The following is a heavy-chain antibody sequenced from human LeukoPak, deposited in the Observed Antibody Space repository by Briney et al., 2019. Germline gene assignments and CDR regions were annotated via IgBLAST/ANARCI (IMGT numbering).Heavy chain of an antibody. J-gene: IGHJ4*02. V-gene: IGHV1-69*13. Sequence: SVKVSCKASGGTFSSYAISWVRQAPGQGLEWMGGIIPIFGTANCAQKFQGRVTITADESTSTAYMELSSLRSEDTAVYYCARGGIAVAGTDLNFDYWGQGTLVTVSS. D-gene: IGHD6-19*01. CDR3: ARGGIAVAGTDLNFDY. CDR2: IIPIFGTA. CDR1: GGTFSSYA.